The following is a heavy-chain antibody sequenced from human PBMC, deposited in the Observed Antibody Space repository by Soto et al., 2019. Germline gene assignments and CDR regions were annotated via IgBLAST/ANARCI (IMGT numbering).Heavy chain of an antibody. V-gene: IGHV3-11*05. J-gene: IGHJ6*02. CDR1: GFTFRDYY. CDR2: IDSSTKYT. Sequence: QVQLVESGGGLVRPGGSLRLSCEASGFTFRDYYMTWFRQAPGTGLEWLSYIDSSTKYTNYADSVKGRFTISRDNAKNSLYLKMNSLRADDTAVYYCAREYYDNMDVGGQGTMVTVSS. CDR3: AREYYDNMDV.